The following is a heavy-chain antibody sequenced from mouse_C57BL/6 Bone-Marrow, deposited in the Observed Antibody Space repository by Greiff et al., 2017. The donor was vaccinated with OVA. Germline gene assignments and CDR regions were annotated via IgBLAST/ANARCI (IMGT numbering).Heavy chain of an antibody. Sequence: VKLQESGAELMKPGASVKLSCKATGYTFTGYWIEWVKQRPGHGLEWIGEILPGSGSTNYNEKFKGKATFTADTSSNTAYMQLSSLTTEDSAIYYCARKGPYYYGSSLYAMDYWGQGTSVTVSS. CDR1: GYTFTGYW. CDR2: ILPGSGST. V-gene: IGHV1-9*01. CDR3: ARKGPYYYGSSLYAMDY. J-gene: IGHJ4*01. D-gene: IGHD1-1*01.